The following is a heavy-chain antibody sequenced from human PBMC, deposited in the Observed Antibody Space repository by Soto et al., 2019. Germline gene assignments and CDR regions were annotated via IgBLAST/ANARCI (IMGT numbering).Heavy chain of an antibody. V-gene: IGHV1-69*06. J-gene: IGHJ6*02. CDR1: GGTFSNYA. CDR2: IIPIFGTT. Sequence: SVKVSCKASGGTFSNYAINWVRQAPGQGLEWMGGIIPIFGTTTYAQKFEGTVTIIADKSTSTAYMDLSSLRSEDTAVYYCARDRGYSDYTYYYYGMDVWGQGTTVTVSS. D-gene: IGHD5-12*01. CDR3: ARDRGYSDYTYYYYGMDV.